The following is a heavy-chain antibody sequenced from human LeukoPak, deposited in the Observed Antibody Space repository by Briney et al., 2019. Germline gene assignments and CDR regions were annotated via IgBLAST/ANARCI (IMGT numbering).Heavy chain of an antibody. D-gene: IGHD1-26*01. V-gene: IGHV3-53*01. CDR2: IFSGGGS. CDR3: ARGYGSYS. CDR1: GFNVVDDA. J-gene: IGHJ4*02. Sequence: PGGSLRLSCAASGFNVVDDAMNWVRQTPGKGPEWVSIIFSGGGSYYAESVKGRFTVFRDNSKNTLYLQMDRLRDEDTAVYYWARGYGSYSWGQGTLVTVSS.